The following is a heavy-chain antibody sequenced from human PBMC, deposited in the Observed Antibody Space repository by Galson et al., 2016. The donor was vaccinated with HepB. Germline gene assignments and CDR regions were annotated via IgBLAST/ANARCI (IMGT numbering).Heavy chain of an antibody. J-gene: IGHJ5*02. V-gene: IGHV4-39*01. CDR2: IHHSGSY. CDR3: SRQEEMDCFDP. Sequence: SETLSLTCTVSGVPTTSGSHYWGWVRQPPGKGLEWIGAIHHSGSYYYTPSLKSRLSISVDMSKNQISLKLSSVTAANTAIYHCSRQEEMDCFDPWGQGTLVTVSS. CDR1: GVPTTSGSHY. D-gene: IGHD5-24*01.